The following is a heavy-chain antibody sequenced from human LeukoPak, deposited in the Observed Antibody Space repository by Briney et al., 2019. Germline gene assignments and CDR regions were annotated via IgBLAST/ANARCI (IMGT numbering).Heavy chain of an antibody. J-gene: IGHJ6*03. Sequence: SETLSLTCTASGGSVSSGSYYWSWIRQPPGKGLEWIGYIYYSGSTNYNPSLKSRVTISVDTSKNQFSLKLSSVTAADTAVYYCARNHYDFWSGYYTPYYYMDVWGKGTTVTVSS. CDR3: ARNHYDFWSGYYTPYYYMDV. V-gene: IGHV4-61*01. CDR2: IYYSGST. D-gene: IGHD3-3*01. CDR1: GGSVSSGSYY.